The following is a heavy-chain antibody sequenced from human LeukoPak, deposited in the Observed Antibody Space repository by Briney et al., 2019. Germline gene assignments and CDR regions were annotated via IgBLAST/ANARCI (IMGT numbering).Heavy chain of an antibody. CDR3: ARPRYSSGFYLVGGFDY. D-gene: IGHD6-19*01. CDR1: GYSFTSYW. CDR2: IYPGDSDT. J-gene: IGHJ4*02. V-gene: IGHV5-51*01. Sequence: PGESLKISCKGSGYSFTSYWIGWVRQMPGKGLEWMGIIYPGDSDTRYSPSFQGQVTISADKSISTAYLQWSSLKASDTAMYYCARPRYSSGFYLVGGFDYWGQGTLVTVSS.